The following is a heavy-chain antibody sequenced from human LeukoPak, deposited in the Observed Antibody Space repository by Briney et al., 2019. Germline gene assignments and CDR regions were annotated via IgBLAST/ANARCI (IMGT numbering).Heavy chain of an antibody. J-gene: IGHJ4*02. CDR1: GGSISSSSYY. Sequence: SETLSLTCTVSGGSISSSSYYWGWIRQPPGKGLEWIGSIYYSGSTYYNPSLKSRVTISVDTSKNQFPLELSSVTAADTAVYYCARRNDFWSGYPGDFDYWGQGTLVTVSS. D-gene: IGHD3-3*01. CDR2: IYYSGST. CDR3: ARRNDFWSGYPGDFDY. V-gene: IGHV4-39*01.